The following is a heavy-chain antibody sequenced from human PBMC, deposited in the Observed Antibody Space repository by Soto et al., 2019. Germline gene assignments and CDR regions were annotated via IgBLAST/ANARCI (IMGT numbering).Heavy chain of an antibody. CDR1: GFTFSNYA. D-gene: IGHD3-3*01. CDR3: AKHGGPSYSYYMDV. CDR2: IRGSGDVT. Sequence: DVQLLESGGGLVQPGGSLRLSCAASGFTFSNYAMTWVRQAPGKGLGWVSVIRGSGDVTYYADSVQGRFAISRDNSKNTLYLQMNSLRDEDTAIYYCAKHGGPSYSYYMDVWGKGTTVTVSS. V-gene: IGHV3-23*01. J-gene: IGHJ6*03.